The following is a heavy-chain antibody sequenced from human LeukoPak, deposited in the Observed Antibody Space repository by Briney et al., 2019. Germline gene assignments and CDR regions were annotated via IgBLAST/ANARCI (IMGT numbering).Heavy chain of an antibody. Sequence: GGSLRLSCAASGFNVSTYNMNWVRQAPGKGLEWVSSITSSTSYRYYADSVKGRFTISRDNAKNSLYLQMNSLRAEDTAVYYCADGWLQYWGQGTLVTVSS. V-gene: IGHV3-21*01. CDR3: ADGWLQY. D-gene: IGHD5-24*01. J-gene: IGHJ4*02. CDR1: GFNVSTYN. CDR2: ITSSTSYR.